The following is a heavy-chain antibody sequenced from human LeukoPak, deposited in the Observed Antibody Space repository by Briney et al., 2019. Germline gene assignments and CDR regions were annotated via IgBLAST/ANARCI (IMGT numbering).Heavy chain of an antibody. J-gene: IGHJ4*02. CDR2: ISYDGNNK. D-gene: IGHD2-21*02. CDR1: GFTFSRYA. Sequence: GSLRLSCAASGFTFSRYAMHWVRQTPGKGLEWVAAISYDGNNKYYADSVKGRFTISRDNSKNTLYVQMNSLRAEDTAVYYCASQHIVVVTDVVRDYWGQGTLVTVSS. V-gene: IGHV3-30-3*01. CDR3: ASQHIVVVTDVVRDY.